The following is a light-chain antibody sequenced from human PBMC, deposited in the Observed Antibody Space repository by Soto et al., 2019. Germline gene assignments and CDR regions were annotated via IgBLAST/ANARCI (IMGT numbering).Light chain of an antibody. CDR1: QNINNL. Sequence: DIQMTQSPSTLSASVGGRVTISCRASQNINNLLAWYQQKPGKVPKLLIYKASSLESGVPSRSSGSGSGTDFTLTISSLQPDDFATYYCQHYYTYPYTFGQGTKLEIK. J-gene: IGKJ2*01. CDR2: KAS. CDR3: QHYYTYPYT. V-gene: IGKV1-5*03.